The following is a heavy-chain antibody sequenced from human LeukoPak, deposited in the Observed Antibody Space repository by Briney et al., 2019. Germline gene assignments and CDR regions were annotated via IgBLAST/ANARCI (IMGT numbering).Heavy chain of an antibody. CDR1: GYTFTSYG. CDR3: AREKYYDFWSGYPKPPLGYMDV. V-gene: IGHV1-18*01. J-gene: IGHJ6*03. D-gene: IGHD3-3*01. CDR2: ISAYNGNT. Sequence: GASVKVSCKASGYTFTSYGISWVRQAPGQGLEWMGWISAYNGNTNCAQKLQGRVTMTTDTSTSTAYMELRSLRSDDTAVYYCAREKYYDFWSGYPKPPLGYMDVWGKGTTVTVSS.